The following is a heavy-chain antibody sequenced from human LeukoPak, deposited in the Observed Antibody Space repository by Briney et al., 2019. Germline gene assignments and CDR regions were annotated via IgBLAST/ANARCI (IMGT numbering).Heavy chain of an antibody. CDR3: ARGPKGIYDSSGYCYECR. CDR1: GFTVSSNY. J-gene: IGHJ4*02. V-gene: IGHV3-66*02. CDR2: IYSGGST. D-gene: IGHD3-22*01. Sequence: GGSPRLSCAASGFTVSSNYMSWVRQAPGKGLEWVSVIYSGGSTYYADSVKGRFTISRDNSKNTLYLQMNSLRAEDTAVYYCARGPKGIYDSSGYCYECRWGQGTLVTVSS.